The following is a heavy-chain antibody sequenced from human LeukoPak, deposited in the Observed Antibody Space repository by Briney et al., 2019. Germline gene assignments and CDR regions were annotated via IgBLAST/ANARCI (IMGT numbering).Heavy chain of an antibody. Sequence: PGGSLRLSCAASGFPFSSYAMSWVRQAPGKGLEWVSAISASSGSTYYADSVKGRFTISRDNSKNTLYLQMNSLRAEDTAVYYCAKGYTSDWYFFDCWGQGTLVTVSS. D-gene: IGHD6-19*01. V-gene: IGHV3-23*01. CDR3: AKGYTSDWYFFDC. CDR2: ISASSGST. J-gene: IGHJ5*01. CDR1: GFPFSSYA.